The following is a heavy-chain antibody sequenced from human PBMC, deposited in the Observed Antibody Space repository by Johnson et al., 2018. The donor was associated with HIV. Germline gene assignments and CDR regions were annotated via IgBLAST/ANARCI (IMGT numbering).Heavy chain of an antibody. CDR1: GFTFSRYA. D-gene: IGHD1-26*01. Sequence: QVQLVESGGGVVQPGRSLRLSCAASGFTFSRYAMHWVRQAPGTGLEWVAIISYDGTNQYYADSVTGLFTISRDNSKSMLYLQMNSLRAEDTAVYYCARDSGGGSYYGGDACDIWGQGTMVTVSS. CDR2: ISYDGTNQ. V-gene: IGHV3-30*04. J-gene: IGHJ3*02. CDR3: ARDSGGGSYYGGDACDI.